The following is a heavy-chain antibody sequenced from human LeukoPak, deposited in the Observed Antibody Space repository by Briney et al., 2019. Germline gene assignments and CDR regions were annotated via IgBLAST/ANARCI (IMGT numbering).Heavy chain of an antibody. D-gene: IGHD6-19*01. CDR1: GYTFTSYG. CDR2: ISAYNGNT. V-gene: IGHV1-18*01. J-gene: IGHJ4*02. Sequence: ASVKVSCKASGYTFTSYGISWVRQAPGQGLEWKGWISAYNGNTNYAQKLQGRVTMTTDTSTSTAYMELRSLRSDDTAVYYCARDYGSRYSGGWYLDYWGQGTLVTVSS. CDR3: ARDYGSRYSGGWYLDY.